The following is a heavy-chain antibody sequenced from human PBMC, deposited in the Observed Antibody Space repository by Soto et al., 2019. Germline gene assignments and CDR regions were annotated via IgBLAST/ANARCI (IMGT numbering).Heavy chain of an antibody. J-gene: IGHJ6*02. CDR1: GFTFSSYG. V-gene: IGHV3-33*01. CDR2: IWYDGSNK. Sequence: GGSLRLSCAASGFTFSSYGMHWVRQAPGKGLEWVAVIWYDGSNKYYADSVKGRFTISRDKSKNTLYLQMNSRRAEDTAVYYCARDGPPDYYGSGSYYNVPPYYYYGMDVWGQGTTVTVSS. CDR3: ARDGPPDYYGSGSYYNVPPYYYYGMDV. D-gene: IGHD3-10*01.